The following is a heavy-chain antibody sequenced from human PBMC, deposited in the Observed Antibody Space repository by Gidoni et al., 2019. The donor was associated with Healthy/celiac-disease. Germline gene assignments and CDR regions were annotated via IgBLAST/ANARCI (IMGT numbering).Heavy chain of an antibody. CDR2: VSSGSTYM. CDR1: GSTLSSHR. V-gene: IGHV3-21*01. J-gene: IGHJ4*02. Sequence: EVQQAQSGAGPVKPGGSPRPSCAASGSTLSSHRMNWVRQAPGQGLEWVSSVSSGSTYMYYAGSVKGRFTVSRDNVKNSLYLQMHGMRAEDTAVYYCASLNIVVVPAANDKSFDYWVQGTLVTVSA. D-gene: IGHD2-2*01. CDR3: ASLNIVVVPAANDKSFDY.